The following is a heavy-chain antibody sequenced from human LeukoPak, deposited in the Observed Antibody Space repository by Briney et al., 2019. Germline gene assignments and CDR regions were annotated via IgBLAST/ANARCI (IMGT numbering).Heavy chain of an antibody. Sequence: KSSETLSLTCAVSGGSISSSNWWSWVRQPPGKGLEWIGEIYHSGSTNYNPSLKSRVTISVDKSKNRFSLKLSSVTAADTAVYYCARASSTRYFDYWGQGALVTVSS. J-gene: IGHJ4*02. CDR3: ARASSTRYFDY. D-gene: IGHD1-26*01. CDR2: IYHSGST. V-gene: IGHV4-4*02. CDR1: GGSISSSNW.